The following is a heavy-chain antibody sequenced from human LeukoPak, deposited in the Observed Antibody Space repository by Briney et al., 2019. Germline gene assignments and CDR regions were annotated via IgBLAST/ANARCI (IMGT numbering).Heavy chain of an antibody. V-gene: IGHV3-7*01. CDR1: GFTFSSYW. CDR2: INQDESEK. J-gene: IGHJ4*02. Sequence: GGSLRLSCAASGFTFSSYWMSWVRQAPGKGLEWVANINQDESEKYYVDSVKGRFTISRDNAKNSLYLQINSLRDEDTAVYYCARSSGWYDYYFDYWGQGTLVTVSS. CDR3: ARSSGWYDYYFDY. D-gene: IGHD6-19*01.